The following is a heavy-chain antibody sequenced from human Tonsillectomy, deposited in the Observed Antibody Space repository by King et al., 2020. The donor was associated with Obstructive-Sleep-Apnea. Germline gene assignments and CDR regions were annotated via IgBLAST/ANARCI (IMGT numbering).Heavy chain of an antibody. Sequence: QVQLQESGPGLVKPSGTLSLTCAVSGGSISSTNWWSWVRQPPGKGLEWIGEIYHSGNTNYNPSLKSRVTISVDKSKNQFSLNLTSVTAADTAVYYCARDIDAPGLYYYYGMDVWGQGTTVTVSS. V-gene: IGHV4-4*02. J-gene: IGHJ6*02. D-gene: IGHD6-13*01. CDR3: ARDIDAPGLYYYYGMDV. CDR2: IYHSGNT. CDR1: GGSISSTNW.